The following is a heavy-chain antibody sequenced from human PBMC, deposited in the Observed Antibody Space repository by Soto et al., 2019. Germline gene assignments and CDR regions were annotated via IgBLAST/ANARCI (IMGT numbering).Heavy chain of an antibody. D-gene: IGHD6-6*01. CDR3: ARAPKVSGSSQTRPDF. V-gene: IGHV4-34*01. J-gene: IGHJ4*02. CDR2: ISQSGHT. Sequence: QVQLHQWGAGLLKPSETLSLACSIYSGSFSGYYWSWIRQPPGKGLEWIGEISQSGHTNYSPSLKRRVSISIDTSKKQFSLNLASVSAADTAVYYCARAPKVSGSSQTRPDFWGQGTLVTVSS. CDR1: SGSFSGYY.